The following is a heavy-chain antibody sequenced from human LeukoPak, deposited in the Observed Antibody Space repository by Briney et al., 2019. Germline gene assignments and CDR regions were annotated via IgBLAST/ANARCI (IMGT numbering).Heavy chain of an antibody. V-gene: IGHV3-7*01. CDR2: IKQDGSEK. CDR1: GFTFSSYW. J-gene: IGHJ4*02. Sequence: QAGGSLRLSCAASGFTFSSYWMSWVRQAPGKGLEWVANIKQDGSEKYYVDSVKGRFTISRDNAKNSLYLQMNSLRAEDTAVYYCASDRGSGGSCYTLWGQGTLVTASS. CDR3: ASDRGSGGSCYTL. D-gene: IGHD2-15*01.